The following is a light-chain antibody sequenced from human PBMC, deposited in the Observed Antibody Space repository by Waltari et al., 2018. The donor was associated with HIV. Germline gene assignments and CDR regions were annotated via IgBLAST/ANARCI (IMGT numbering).Light chain of an antibody. J-gene: IGKJ1*01. CDR1: ECLLHRHGYNY. Sequence: DIVMTQSPLSLPVSPGEPASISCRSSECLLHRHGYNYLDWYLQKPGQSPQLLIYLGSNRACGVPDRFSGSGSGTEFTLTISRLEVEDVAVYYFMQGLQTPRTFGQGTKVEIK. CDR2: LGS. V-gene: IGKV2-28*01. CDR3: MQGLQTPRT.